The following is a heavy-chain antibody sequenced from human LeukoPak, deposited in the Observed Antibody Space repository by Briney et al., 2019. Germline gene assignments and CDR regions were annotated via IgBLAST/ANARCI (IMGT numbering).Heavy chain of an antibody. CDR3: ARGPNYGDRVGYLDS. V-gene: IGHV3-7*01. CDR1: GFTFSRHW. Sequence: HPGGSLRLSCAASGFTFSRHWMTWVRQAPGKGLEWVAGIRQGGSEKYYADAVKGRFTVSRDNAKSSLYLQVNSLSADDTSIYYCARGPNYGDRVGYLDSWGQGTEVTVSS. D-gene: IGHD4/OR15-4a*01. CDR2: IRQGGSEK. J-gene: IGHJ4*02.